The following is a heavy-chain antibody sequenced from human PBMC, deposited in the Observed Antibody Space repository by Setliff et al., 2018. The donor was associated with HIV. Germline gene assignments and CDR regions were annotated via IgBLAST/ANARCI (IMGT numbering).Heavy chain of an antibody. J-gene: IGHJ3*02. V-gene: IGHV3-11*01. CDR3: ARKITMVRGVIRFGAFDI. CDR2: ISSSGSTI. CDR1: GFTFDDYG. D-gene: IGHD3-10*01. Sequence: PGGSLRLSCAASGFTFDDYGMSWIRQAPGKGLEWVSYISSSGSTIYYADSVKGRFTTSRDNAKNSLYLQMNSLRAEDTAVYYCARKITMVRGVIRFGAFDIWGQGTMVTVSS.